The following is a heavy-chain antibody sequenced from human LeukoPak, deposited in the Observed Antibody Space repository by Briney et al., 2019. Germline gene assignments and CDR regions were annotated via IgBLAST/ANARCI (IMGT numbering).Heavy chain of an antibody. J-gene: IGHJ4*02. Sequence: GGSLRLSCAASGFTFSSYSMNWVRQAPGKGLEWVSYISSSGSTIYYADSVKGRFTISRDNAKNSLYLHMNSPRAEDTAVYYCARSYYDILTGYRAIDYWGQGTLLTVSS. D-gene: IGHD3-9*01. V-gene: IGHV3-48*04. CDR3: ARSYYDILTGYRAIDY. CDR1: GFTFSSYS. CDR2: ISSSGSTI.